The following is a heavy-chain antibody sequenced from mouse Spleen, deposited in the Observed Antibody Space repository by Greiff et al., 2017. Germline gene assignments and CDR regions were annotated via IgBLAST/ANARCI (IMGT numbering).Heavy chain of an antibody. CDR1: GFTFTDYY. V-gene: IGHV7-3*01. J-gene: IGHJ2*01. D-gene: IGHD2-14*01. CDR3: ARSPSYYRYFDY. CDR2: IRNKANGYTT. Sequence: EVRLVESGGGLVQPGGSLSLSCAASGFTFTDYYMSWVRQPPGKALEWLGFIRNKANGYTTEYSASVKGRFTISRDNSQSILYLQMNALRAEDSATYYCARSPSYYRYFDYWGQGTTLTVSS.